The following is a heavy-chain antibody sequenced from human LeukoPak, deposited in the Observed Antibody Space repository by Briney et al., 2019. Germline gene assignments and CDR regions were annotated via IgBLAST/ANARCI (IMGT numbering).Heavy chain of an antibody. V-gene: IGHV3-23*01. CDR2: ISGSGGRT. CDR1: GFTFSSYA. J-gene: IGHJ3*02. D-gene: IGHD3-10*01. Sequence: GGSLRLSCAGSGFTFSSYAMNWVRQAPGKGLEWVSSISGSGGRTYYADSVKGRFTISRDNSKNTLYLQMNSLRAEDTAVYFCAKAWGEIGSSFVAFHIWGQGTIVTVSS. CDR3: AKAWGEIGSSFVAFHI.